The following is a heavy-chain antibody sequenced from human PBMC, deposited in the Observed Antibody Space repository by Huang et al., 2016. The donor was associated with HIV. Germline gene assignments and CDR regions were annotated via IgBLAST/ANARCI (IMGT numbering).Heavy chain of an antibody. CDR1: GFTFSSYG. CDR2: IREEGSNK. J-gene: IGHJ3*02. D-gene: IGHD3-10*01. CDR3: AKGSMANAFDI. Sequence: QVQLVESGGGVVQPGGSLRLSCAASGFTFSSYGMSWVRQAPGKGLEWGEFIREEGSNKYYADSVRGRFTISRDNSKNTLYLQMNSRRAEDTAVYYCAKGSMANAFDIWGQGTMVTVSS. V-gene: IGHV3-30*02.